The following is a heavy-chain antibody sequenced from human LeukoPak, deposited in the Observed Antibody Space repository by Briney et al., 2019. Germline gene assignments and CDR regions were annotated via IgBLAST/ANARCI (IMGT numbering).Heavy chain of an antibody. V-gene: IGHV4-61*02. CDR1: GGSINSGSYY. J-gene: IGHJ5*02. CDR3: ARDWGFQWLDP. Sequence: SETLSLTCTVSGGSINSGSYYWSWIRQPAGKGLEWTGRIYTSGSTNYNPSLESRLTISADTSKNQFPLKVRSVTAADTAVYYCARDWGFQWLDPWGQGTLVTVSS. CDR2: IYTSGST. D-gene: IGHD3-16*01.